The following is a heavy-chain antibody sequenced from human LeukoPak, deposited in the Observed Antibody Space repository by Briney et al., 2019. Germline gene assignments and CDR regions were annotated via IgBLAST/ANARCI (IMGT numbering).Heavy chain of an antibody. CDR1: GFTFSSYD. V-gene: IGHV3-13*01. D-gene: IGHD2-21*02. J-gene: IGHJ5*02. CDR2: IGTAGDT. Sequence: GGSLRLSCAASGFTFSSYDMHWVRHATGKGLEWVSAIGTAGDTYYPGSVKGRFTISRENAKNSLYLQMNSLRAGDTAVYYCARGRAYCGGDCYWFDPWGQGTLVTVSS. CDR3: ARGRAYCGGDCYWFDP.